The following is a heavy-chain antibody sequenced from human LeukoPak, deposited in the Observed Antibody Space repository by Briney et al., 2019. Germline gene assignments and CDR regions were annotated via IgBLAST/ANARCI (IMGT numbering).Heavy chain of an antibody. CDR1: GGSISSSSYY. Sequence: SETLSLTCTVSGGSISSSSYYWGWIRQPPGRGPEWIGSIYYSGSTYYNPSLKSRVTISVDTSKNQSSLKLSSVTAADTAVYYCAGDYSNYPDAFDIWGQGTMVTVSS. D-gene: IGHD4-11*01. V-gene: IGHV4-39*01. J-gene: IGHJ3*02. CDR2: IYYSGST. CDR3: AGDYSNYPDAFDI.